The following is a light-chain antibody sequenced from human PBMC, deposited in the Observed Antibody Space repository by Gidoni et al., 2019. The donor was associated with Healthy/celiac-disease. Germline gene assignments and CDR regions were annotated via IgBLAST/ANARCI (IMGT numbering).Light chain of an antibody. J-gene: IGKJ1*01. V-gene: IGKV3-20*01. CDR1: QSVSSSY. CDR2: RAS. CDR3: QQYGSSPRT. Sequence: EIVWKQSPGSVSLSLGERATLSCRASQSVSSSYLALYHQKPGQAPRLLIYRASRRATGIPDSFSGSGSGTYFTLTISRLEPEDFAVYYCQQYGSSPRTFGQGTKVEIK.